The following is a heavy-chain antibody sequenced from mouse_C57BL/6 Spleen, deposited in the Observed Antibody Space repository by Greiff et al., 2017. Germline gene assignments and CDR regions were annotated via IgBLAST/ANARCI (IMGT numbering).Heavy chain of an antibody. Sequence: EVKLEESGGGLVQPGGSMKLSCVASGFTFSNYWMNWVRQSPEKGLEWVAQIRLKSDNYATHYAESVKGRYTISRDDSKSSVYLQMNNLRAEDTGIYYCTSLGFAYWGQGTLVTVSA. CDR1: GFTFSNYW. CDR2: IRLKSDNYAT. J-gene: IGHJ3*01. V-gene: IGHV6-3*01. CDR3: TSLGFAY.